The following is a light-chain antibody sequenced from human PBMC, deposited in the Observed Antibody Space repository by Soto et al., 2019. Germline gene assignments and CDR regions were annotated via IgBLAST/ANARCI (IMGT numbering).Light chain of an antibody. CDR1: QGISSH. CDR3: HHYFNPALT. J-gene: IGKJ4*01. V-gene: IGKV1-8*01. Sequence: AIRMTQSPSSFSASTGDRVTITCRASQGISSHLAWYQVKPGKAPSLLIYTASYLESGVPSRFSGGGAATDFTLSISSLQSEEFTVYYSHHYFNPALTLAGGPKVEIK. CDR2: TAS.